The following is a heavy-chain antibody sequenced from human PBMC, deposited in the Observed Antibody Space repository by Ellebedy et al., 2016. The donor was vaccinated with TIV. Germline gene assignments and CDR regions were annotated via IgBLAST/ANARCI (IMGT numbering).Heavy chain of an antibody. J-gene: IGHJ4*02. V-gene: IGHV3-23*01. Sequence: GESLKISXVASGFTFSSYAMSWVRQAPGKGLEWVSSISGSGGSTYYADSVKGRFTISRDNSKNTLYLQMNSLRAEDTAVYYCARDSGSFFDYWGQGTLVTVSS. CDR3: ARDSGSFFDY. CDR1: GFTFSSYA. D-gene: IGHD1-26*01. CDR2: ISGSGGST.